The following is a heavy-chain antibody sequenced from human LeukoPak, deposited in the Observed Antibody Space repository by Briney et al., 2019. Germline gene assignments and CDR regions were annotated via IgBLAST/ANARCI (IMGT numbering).Heavy chain of an antibody. Sequence: GGSVRLSCAASGFTFSSYSMNWVRQAPGKGLEWVSSISSSSSYIHYADSVKGRFTISRDNAKNSLYLQMNSLRAEDTAVYYCARGGSVVPAARDAFDIWGQGTMVTVSS. J-gene: IGHJ3*02. V-gene: IGHV3-21*01. D-gene: IGHD2-2*01. CDR1: GFTFSSYS. CDR3: ARGGSVVPAARDAFDI. CDR2: ISSSSSYI.